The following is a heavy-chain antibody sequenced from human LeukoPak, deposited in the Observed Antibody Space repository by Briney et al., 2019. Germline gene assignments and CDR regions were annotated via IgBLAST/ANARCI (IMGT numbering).Heavy chain of an antibody. J-gene: IGHJ6*02. CDR1: GFTFSSYW. D-gene: IGHD3-22*01. CDR3: ARRPLGAADSSGSKGYYYYYYGMDV. Sequence: PGGSLRLSCAASGFTFSSYWMHWVRQAPGKGLVWVSRINTDGSSTSYADSVKGRFTISRDNSKNTLYLQMNSLRAEDTAVYYCARRPLGAADSSGSKGYYYYYYGMDVWGQGTTVTVSS. CDR2: INTDGSST. V-gene: IGHV3-74*01.